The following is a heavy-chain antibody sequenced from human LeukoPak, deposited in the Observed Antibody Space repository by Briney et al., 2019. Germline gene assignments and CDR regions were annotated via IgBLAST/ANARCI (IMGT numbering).Heavy chain of an antibody. CDR2: IIPIFGTA. J-gene: IGHJ5*02. CDR1: GGTFSSYA. D-gene: IGHD1-26*01. Sequence: SVKVSCKASGGTFSSYAISWVRQAPGQGLEWMGGIIPIFGTANYAQKFQGRVTITADESTSTAYMELSSLRSEDTAVYYCARGGIVGATIDWFDPWGQGTLVTVSS. CDR3: ARGGIVGATIDWFDP. V-gene: IGHV1-69*01.